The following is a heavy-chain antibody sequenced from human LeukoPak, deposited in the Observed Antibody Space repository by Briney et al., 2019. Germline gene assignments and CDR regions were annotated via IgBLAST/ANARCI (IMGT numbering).Heavy chain of an antibody. CDR1: GFTFDDYG. Sequence: GGSLRLSCAASGFTFDDYGMSWVRQAPGKGLEWVSGINWNGGSTGYADSVKGRFTISRDNAKNSLYLQMNSLRAEDTALYHCARGVRDGYLDYWGQGTLVTVSS. CDR3: ARGVRDGYLDY. D-gene: IGHD5-24*01. CDR2: INWNGGST. J-gene: IGHJ4*02. V-gene: IGHV3-20*01.